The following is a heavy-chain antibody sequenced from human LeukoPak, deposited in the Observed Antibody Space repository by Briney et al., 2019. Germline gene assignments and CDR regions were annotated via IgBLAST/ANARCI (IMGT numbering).Heavy chain of an antibody. J-gene: IGHJ4*02. CDR3: AKGRRYYDSSGFDS. CDR2: ISSSGGST. V-gene: IGHV3-23*01. D-gene: IGHD3-22*01. Sequence: GGSLRLSCAASGFTFSSSAMTWVRQAPRKGLEWVSVISSSGGSTYYADSVKGRFTISRDNSKNTLYLQMNGLRVEDTAVYYCAKGRRYYDSSGFDSWGQGTLVTVSS. CDR1: GFTFSSSA.